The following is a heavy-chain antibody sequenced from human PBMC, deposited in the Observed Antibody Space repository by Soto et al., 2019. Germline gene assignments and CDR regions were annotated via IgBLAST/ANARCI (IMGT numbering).Heavy chain of an antibody. CDR1: GFTFSSYA. V-gene: IGHV3-23*01. D-gene: IGHD2-21*02. Sequence: GGSLRLSCAASGFTFSSYAMSWVRQAPGKGLEWVSAISGSGGSTYYADSVKGRFTISRDNSKNTLYLQMNSLRAEDTAVYYCAKGALDPISGDCLLCYYGMDVWGQGTTVTVSS. J-gene: IGHJ6*02. CDR2: ISGSGGST. CDR3: AKGALDPISGDCLLCYYGMDV.